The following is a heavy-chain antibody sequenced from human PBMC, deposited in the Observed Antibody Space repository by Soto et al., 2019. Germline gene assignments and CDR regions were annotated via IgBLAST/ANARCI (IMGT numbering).Heavy chain of an antibody. V-gene: IGHV4-39*02. Sequence: SETLSLTCTVSGGSISSSLYYWAWIRQPPGEGLEWIGCISSGGSTYYTPSLESRVTIALDAPKNHFSLQLSSVTAADTAVYYCARATPYGSALGKDYWGQGTLVTVSS. CDR1: GGSISSSLYY. D-gene: IGHD6-19*01. CDR3: ARATPYGSALGKDY. J-gene: IGHJ4*02. CDR2: ISSGGST.